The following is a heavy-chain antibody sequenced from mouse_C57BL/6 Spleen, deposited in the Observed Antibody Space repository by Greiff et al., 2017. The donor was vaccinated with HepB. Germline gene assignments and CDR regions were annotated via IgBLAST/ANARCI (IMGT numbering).Heavy chain of an antibody. J-gene: IGHJ4*01. Sequence: QVQLQQSGAALARPGTSVKLSCKASGYTFTSYWMHWVKQRPGQGLEWIGVIDPSDSYTNYNHKFKGKATLTVDTSSSTAYMQLSSLTSEDSAVYFYACGGRNWLYAMDYWGQGASVTASS. CDR1: GYTFTSYW. CDR2: IDPSDSYT. V-gene: IGHV1-59*01. D-gene: IGHD4-1*02. CDR3: ACGGRNWLYAMDY.